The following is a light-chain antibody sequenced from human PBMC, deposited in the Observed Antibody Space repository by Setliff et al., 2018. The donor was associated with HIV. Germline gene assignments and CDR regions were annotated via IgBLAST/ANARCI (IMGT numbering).Light chain of an antibody. CDR3: SSFTSSTTYV. Sequence: QSALAQPASVSGSPGQSITISCTGTSSDVGGYNFVCWYQQHPGKAPKLMIYDVNERPSGVSNRFSGSKSGNTASLTISGLQAEDEADYYCSSFTSSTTYVCGTGTKVTV. CDR1: SSDVGGYNF. V-gene: IGLV2-14*03. J-gene: IGLJ1*01. CDR2: DVN.